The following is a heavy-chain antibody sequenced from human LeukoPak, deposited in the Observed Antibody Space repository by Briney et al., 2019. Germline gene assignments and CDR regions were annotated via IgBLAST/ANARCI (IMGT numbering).Heavy chain of an antibody. CDR2: INTGNGDT. Sequence: GASVKVSCKASGYTFTTYAIHWVRQAPGQRLEWLGWINTGNGDTRYSQTFQGRVTITRDTSASTAYMELSSLRPEDTAVYYCARDMGSGSLHYWGQGILVTVSS. D-gene: IGHD1-26*01. CDR1: GYTFTTYA. V-gene: IGHV1-3*04. J-gene: IGHJ4*02. CDR3: ARDMGSGSLHY.